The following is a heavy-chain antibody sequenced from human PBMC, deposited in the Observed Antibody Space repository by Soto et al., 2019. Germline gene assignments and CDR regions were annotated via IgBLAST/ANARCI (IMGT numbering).Heavy chain of an antibody. J-gene: IGHJ6*01. V-gene: IGHV1-8*01. CDR1: GYTFTSYE. Sequence: ASVKVSCKASGYTFTSYEINLVRQATGQGLEWMGWMNPNSGNTGYVQKFQGRVTMTRNSSISTAYMELSSLRSEDTAVYFCARERRGMDVWGQGTTVTVSS. CDR3: ARERRGMDV. CDR2: MNPNSGNT.